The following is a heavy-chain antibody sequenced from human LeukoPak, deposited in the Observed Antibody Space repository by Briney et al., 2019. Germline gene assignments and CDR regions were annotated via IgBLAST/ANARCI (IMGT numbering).Heavy chain of an antibody. CDR3: AKDQLDTGYDYVWGSYRQDYFDY. D-gene: IGHD3-16*02. J-gene: IGHJ4*02. CDR1: GFTFSSYA. Sequence: GGSLRLSCAASGFTFSSYAMSWVRRAPGKGLEWVSAISGSGGSTYYADSVKGRFTISRDNSKNTLYLQMNSLRAEDTAVYYCAKDQLDTGYDYVWGSYRQDYFDYWGQGTLVTVSS. V-gene: IGHV3-23*01. CDR2: ISGSGGST.